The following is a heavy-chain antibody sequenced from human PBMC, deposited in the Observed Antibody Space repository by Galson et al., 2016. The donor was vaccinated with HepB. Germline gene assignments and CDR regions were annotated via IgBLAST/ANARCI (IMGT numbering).Heavy chain of an antibody. Sequence: PALVKPTQTLTLTCSFSGFSLNASGVGVGWIRQPPGKALERLALVYWYGDQRFSPSLKSRLSITKDTSKNQVVLTMTNMDPVDTATYYCVHSRVGATGDYYYGLGVWGQGTTVTVSS. CDR2: VYWYGDQ. D-gene: IGHD1-26*01. V-gene: IGHV2-5*01. CDR1: GFSLNASGVG. CDR3: VHSRVGATGDYYYGLGV. J-gene: IGHJ6*02.